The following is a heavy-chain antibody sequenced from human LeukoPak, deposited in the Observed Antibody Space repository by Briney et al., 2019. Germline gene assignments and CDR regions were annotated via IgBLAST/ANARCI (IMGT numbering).Heavy chain of an antibody. D-gene: IGHD2-2*01. CDR3: ATSRDIVVVPAALGMYNWFDP. Sequence: ASVKVSCKVSGYTLTELPMHWVRQAPGKGLEWMGGFDPEDGETIYAQKFQGRVTMTEDTSTDTAYMELSSLRSEDTAVYYCATSRDIVVVPAALGMYNWFDPWGQGTLVTVSS. CDR2: FDPEDGET. J-gene: IGHJ5*02. V-gene: IGHV1-24*01. CDR1: GYTLTELP.